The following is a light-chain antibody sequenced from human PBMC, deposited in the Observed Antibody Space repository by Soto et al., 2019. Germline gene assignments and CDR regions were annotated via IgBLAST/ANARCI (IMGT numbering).Light chain of an antibody. Sequence: DIQMTQSPSSVSASVGDRVTITCRASQSIIRYLIWYQQKPGKAPKLLMFAASTLQSGVPSRFSGSGSGTDFALTISSLQPEDFATYYCQQSYSTPWTFGQGTKVDIK. CDR1: QSIIRY. J-gene: IGKJ1*01. CDR3: QQSYSTPWT. CDR2: AAS. V-gene: IGKV1-39*01.